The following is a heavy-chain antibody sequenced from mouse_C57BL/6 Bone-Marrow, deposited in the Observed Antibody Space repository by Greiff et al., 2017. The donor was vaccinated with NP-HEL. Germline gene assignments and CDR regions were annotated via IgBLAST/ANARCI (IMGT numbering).Heavy chain of an antibody. CDR1: GYAFTNYL. J-gene: IGHJ4*01. D-gene: IGHD1-1*01. CDR3: ARRGDTVVADAMDY. CDR2: INPGSGGT. V-gene: IGHV1-54*01. Sequence: QVHVKQSGAELVRPGTSVKVSCKASGYAFTNYLIEWVKQRPGQGLEWIGVINPGSGGTNYNEKFKGKSTLTADKSSSTAYMQLSSLTSEDSAVYFCARRGDTVVADAMDYWGQGTSVTVSS.